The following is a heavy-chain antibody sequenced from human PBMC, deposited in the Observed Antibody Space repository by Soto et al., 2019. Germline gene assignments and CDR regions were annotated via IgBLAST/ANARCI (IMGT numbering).Heavy chain of an antibody. Sequence: SETLSLTCTVSGGSIGAYYWSWIRQPPGEGLEWIGYVYYDGSTNYNPSLKSRVTISVDMSRNQFSLKLKSVTAADTAVYFCARAEYYDSTGLYDFDYWGQGTLVTVSS. CDR2: VYYDGST. V-gene: IGHV4-59*01. J-gene: IGHJ4*02. D-gene: IGHD3-22*01. CDR1: GGSIGAYY. CDR3: ARAEYYDSTGLYDFDY.